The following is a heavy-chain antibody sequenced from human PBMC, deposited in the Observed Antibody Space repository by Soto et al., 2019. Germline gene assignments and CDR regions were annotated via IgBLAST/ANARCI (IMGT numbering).Heavy chain of an antibody. CDR2: ISAYNGNT. Sequence: ASVKVSCKASGYTFTSYGISWVRQAPGQGLEWMGWISAYNGNTNYAQKLQGRVTMTTDTSTSTAYMELRSLRSDDTAVYYCARDYGDYVPPPYFDYWGQGTLVTVSS. D-gene: IGHD4-17*01. V-gene: IGHV1-18*01. CDR3: ARDYGDYVPPPYFDY. J-gene: IGHJ4*02. CDR1: GYTFTSYG.